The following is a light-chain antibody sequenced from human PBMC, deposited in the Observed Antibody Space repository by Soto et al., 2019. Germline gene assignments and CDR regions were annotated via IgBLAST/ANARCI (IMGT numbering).Light chain of an antibody. CDR2: AAS. J-gene: IGKJ5*01. Sequence: DIQITQSPSSLSASVGDRVTITCRSSQSISSYLNWYQQKPGKAPKLLIYAASSLQSGVPSRFSGSGSGKDFTLTISSLQPEDFATYYCQQSYSTPPITFGQGTR. CDR3: QQSYSTPPIT. V-gene: IGKV1-39*01. CDR1: QSISSY.